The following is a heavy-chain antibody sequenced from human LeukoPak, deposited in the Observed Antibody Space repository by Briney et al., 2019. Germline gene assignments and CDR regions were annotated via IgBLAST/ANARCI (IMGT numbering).Heavy chain of an antibody. D-gene: IGHD4-23*01. CDR1: GFTFSSYA. CDR2: ISGSGGST. V-gene: IGHV3-23*01. J-gene: IGHJ4*02. CDR3: AKDFETAGSTTVVTGYDC. Sequence: GGSLRLSCAASGFTFSSYAVSWVRQAPGKGLEWVSAISGSGGSTYYADSVKGRFTISRDNSKNTLYLQMNSLRAEDTAVYYCAKDFETAGSTTVVTGYDCWGQGTLVTVSS.